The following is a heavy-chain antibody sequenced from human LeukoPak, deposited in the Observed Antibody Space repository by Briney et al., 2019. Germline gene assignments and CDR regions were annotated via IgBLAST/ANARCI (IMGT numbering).Heavy chain of an antibody. J-gene: IGHJ4*02. D-gene: IGHD3-22*01. CDR2: VYYSGRT. CDR3: ARAGSGYYPFDD. Sequence: NPSETLSLTCTVSGGSISSYYWSWIRQPPGKGLEWIGYVYYSGRTNYNPSLKSRVTISVDTSNNQFSLKLSSVTAADTAVYYCARAGSGYYPFDDWGQGTLVTVSS. V-gene: IGHV4-59*01. CDR1: GGSISSYY.